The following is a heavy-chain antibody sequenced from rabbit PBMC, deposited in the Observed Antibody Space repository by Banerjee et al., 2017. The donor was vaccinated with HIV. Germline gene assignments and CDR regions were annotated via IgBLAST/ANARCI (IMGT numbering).Heavy chain of an antibody. D-gene: IGHD6-1*01. CDR3: ARATVYYNGDTGYGYAAFGL. CDR2: SYNGDAST. CDR1: GFTLSGYW. V-gene: IGHV1S43*01. J-gene: IGHJ3*01. Sequence: QEQLEESGGGLVKPGGTLTLTCKPSGFTLSGYWMCWVRQAPGKGLELIACSYNGDASTYYASWVNGRFTITRSTSLNTVDLKMASLTVADTATYFCARATVYYNGDTGYGYAAFGLWGQGTLVTVS.